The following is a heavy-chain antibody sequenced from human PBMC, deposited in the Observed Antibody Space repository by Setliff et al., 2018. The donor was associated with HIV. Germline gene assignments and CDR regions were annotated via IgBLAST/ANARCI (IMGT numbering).Heavy chain of an antibody. CDR3: VRAPRSFPRPLDY. Sequence: PGGSLRLSCAASGFTFTNKGMHGVRQAPGKGLEWVAVISYDGSDKYYVDAVKGRFTISRDNSKNRLHLQMNSLRAEETAVYYCVRAPRSFPRPLDYWGQGTLVTVSS. J-gene: IGHJ4*02. D-gene: IGHD1-1*01. CDR1: GFTFTNKG. CDR2: ISYDGSDK. V-gene: IGHV3-30*06.